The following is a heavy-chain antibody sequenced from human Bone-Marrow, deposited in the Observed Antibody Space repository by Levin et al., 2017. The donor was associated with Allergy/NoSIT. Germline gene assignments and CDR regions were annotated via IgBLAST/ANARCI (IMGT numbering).Heavy chain of an antibody. Sequence: SQTLSLTCTVSGVSISSFYWSWIRQPPGEGLECIGYIDYSGSTNYNPSLKSRLTISIDTSKNQFSLKLSSVTAADTAVYYCARLSAAAFDPWGQGTLVTVSS. D-gene: IGHD6-13*01. CDR1: GVSISSFY. V-gene: IGHV4-59*08. CDR2: IDYSGST. J-gene: IGHJ5*02. CDR3: ARLSAAAFDP.